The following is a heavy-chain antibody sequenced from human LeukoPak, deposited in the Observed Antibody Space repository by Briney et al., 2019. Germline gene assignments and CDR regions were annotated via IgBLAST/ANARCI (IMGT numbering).Heavy chain of an antibody. CDR3: ARAASFGRYADAFDI. D-gene: IGHD3-16*01. V-gene: IGHV4-59*01. J-gene: IGHJ3*02. Sequence: SETLSLTCTVSGGSISSYYWSWIRQPPGKGLEWIGYIYYSGSTNYNPSLKSRVTISVDTSKNQFSLKLSSVTAADTAGYYCARAASFGRYADAFDIWGQGTMVTVSS. CDR2: IYYSGST. CDR1: GGSISSYY.